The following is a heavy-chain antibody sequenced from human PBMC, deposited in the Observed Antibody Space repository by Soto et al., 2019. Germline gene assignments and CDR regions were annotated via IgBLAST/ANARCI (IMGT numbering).Heavy chain of an antibody. V-gene: IGHV4-31*03. CDR1: GGSISSGGYY. CDR2: IYYSGST. CDR3: ARFSGLVVKRAIFDY. Sequence: QVQLQESGPGLVKPTQTLSLTCTVSGGSISSGGYYWSWIRQHPGKGLEWIGYIYYSGSTYYNPSLKSRVTISVDTSKNQFSLKLSSVTAADTAVYYCARFSGLVVKRAIFDYWGQGTLVTVSS. D-gene: IGHD2-15*01. J-gene: IGHJ4*02.